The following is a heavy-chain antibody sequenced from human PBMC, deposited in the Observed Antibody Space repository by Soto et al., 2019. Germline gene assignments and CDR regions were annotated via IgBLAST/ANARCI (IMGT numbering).Heavy chain of an antibody. J-gene: IGHJ6*02. V-gene: IGHV4-34*01. D-gene: IGHD2-15*01. Sequence: SETLSLTCAGYGGSFSGHYWSWIRQPPGKGLEWIGEINHSGSTNYNPSLKSRVTISVDTSKNQCSLKLSSVTAADTAVYYCARGGYYYCSGGSCPRTYYYYYYGMDVWGQGTTVTVSS. CDR1: GGSFSGHY. CDR3: ARGGYYYCSGGSCPRTYYYYYYGMDV. CDR2: INHSGST.